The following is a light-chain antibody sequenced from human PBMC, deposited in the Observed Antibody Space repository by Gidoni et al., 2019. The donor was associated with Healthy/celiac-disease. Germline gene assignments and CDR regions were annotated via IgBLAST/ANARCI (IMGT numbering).Light chain of an antibody. J-gene: IGKJ5*01. Sequence: DIVLTQSPESLAVSLGERATINCKSSLSVLYSSNNKNYLAWYQQKPGQPPKLLIYWASTRESGVPDRFSGSGSGTDFTLTISSLQAEDVAVYYCQQYYSTPITFGQGTRLEIK. V-gene: IGKV4-1*01. CDR3: QQYYSTPIT. CDR2: WAS. CDR1: LSVLYSSNNKNY.